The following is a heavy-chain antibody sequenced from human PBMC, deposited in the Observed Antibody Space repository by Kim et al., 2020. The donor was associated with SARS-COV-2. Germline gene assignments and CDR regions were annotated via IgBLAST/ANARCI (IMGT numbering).Heavy chain of an antibody. Sequence: GSTNYVDSVKGRFTISRDNSKNTVYLQRNSLRAEDTAVYYCAKQLNGLGHYWGQGTLVTVSS. CDR2: GST. J-gene: IGHJ4*02. V-gene: IGHV3-66*01. D-gene: IGHD6-13*01. CDR3: AKQLNGLGHY.